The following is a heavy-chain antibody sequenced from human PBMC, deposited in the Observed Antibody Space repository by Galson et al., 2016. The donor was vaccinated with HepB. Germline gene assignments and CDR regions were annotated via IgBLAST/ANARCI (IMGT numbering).Heavy chain of an antibody. CDR3: ARDASLNTVTNFCLDV. V-gene: IGHV3-21*01. J-gene: IGHJ6*02. CDR2: ISSSTGYK. D-gene: IGHD4-17*01. Sequence: SLRLSCAASGFIFSSHSMNWVRQAPGQGLEWVSYISSSTGYKYYADSVKGRFTISRDNAKNSLFLQMNSPRAEDTAVYYCARDASLNTVTNFCLDVWGQGTTVTVSS. CDR1: GFIFSSHS.